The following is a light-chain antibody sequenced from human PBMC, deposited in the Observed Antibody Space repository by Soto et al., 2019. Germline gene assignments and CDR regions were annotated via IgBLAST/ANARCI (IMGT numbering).Light chain of an antibody. CDR2: DAS. J-gene: IGKJ3*01. V-gene: IGKV3-11*01. Sequence: EIVLTQSPATLCLSPVERATLSCRASQSVSRNFAWYQQKPCQAPRLLIYDASNRATGIPARFSGSGSVTDFTLTISSLEHEDFAVYYCQQRSNWATFGPGTKVDIK. CDR3: QQRSNWAT. CDR1: QSVSRN.